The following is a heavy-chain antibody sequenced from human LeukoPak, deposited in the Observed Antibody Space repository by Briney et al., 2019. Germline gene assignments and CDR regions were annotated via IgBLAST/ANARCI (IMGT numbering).Heavy chain of an antibody. CDR1: GFTFDDYA. J-gene: IGHJ4*02. V-gene: IGHV3-9*01. D-gene: IGHD3-3*01. Sequence: PGRSLRLSCAASGFTFDDYAMHWVRQAPGKGLEWVSGISWNSGSMDYADSVKGRFTISRDNAKNSLYLQMNSLRPEDTAVYFCARFYGNAIWSGYYTGLDYWGQGTLVTVSS. CDR3: ARFYGNAIWSGYYTGLDY. CDR2: ISWNSGSM.